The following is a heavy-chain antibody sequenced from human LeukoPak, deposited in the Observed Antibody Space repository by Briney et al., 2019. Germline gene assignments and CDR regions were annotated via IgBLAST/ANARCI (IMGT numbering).Heavy chain of an antibody. D-gene: IGHD5-24*01. CDR1: GGSISSYY. CDR3: ARGEMATIFL. J-gene: IGHJ4*02. V-gene: IGHV4-59*01. CDR2: IYDSGST. Sequence: PSETLSLTCTVSGGSISSYYWSWIRQPPGKGLEWIGYIYDSGSTNYNPSLKSRVTISVDTSKNQFSLKLNSVTAADTAVYFCARGEMATIFLWGQGTLVTVSS.